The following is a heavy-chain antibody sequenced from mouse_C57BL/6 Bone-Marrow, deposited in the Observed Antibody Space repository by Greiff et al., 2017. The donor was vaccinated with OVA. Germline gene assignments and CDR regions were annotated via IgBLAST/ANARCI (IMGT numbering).Heavy chain of an antibody. J-gene: IGHJ4*01. CDR1: GYAFSSSW. CDR3: ARRGRIYYGNYGAMDY. Sequence: QVQLQQSGPELVKPGASVKISCKASGYAFSSSWMNWVKQRPGKGLEWIGRIYPGDGDTNYNGKFKGKATLTADKSSSTAYMQLSSLTSEDSAVYFCARRGRIYYGNYGAMDYWGQGTSVTVSS. V-gene: IGHV1-82*01. CDR2: IYPGDGDT. D-gene: IGHD2-1*01.